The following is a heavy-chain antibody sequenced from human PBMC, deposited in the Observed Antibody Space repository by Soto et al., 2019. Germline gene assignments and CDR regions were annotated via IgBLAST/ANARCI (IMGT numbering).Heavy chain of an antibody. CDR1: SGSISSSNW. D-gene: IGHD3-3*01. J-gene: IGHJ6*03. V-gene: IGHV4-4*02. CDR3: ARVTVYYDFWSGSLYYYYYYMDV. CDR2: IYHSGST. Sequence: QVQLQESGPGLVKPSGTLSLTCAVSSGSISSSNWWSWVRQPPGKGLEWIGEIYHSGSTNYNPSLRSRVTISVDKSKNQFSLKLSSVTAADTAVYYCARVTVYYDFWSGSLYYYYYYMDVWGKGTTVTVSS.